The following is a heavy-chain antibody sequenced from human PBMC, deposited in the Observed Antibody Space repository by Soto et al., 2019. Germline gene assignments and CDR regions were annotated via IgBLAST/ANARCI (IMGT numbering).Heavy chain of an antibody. D-gene: IGHD2-21*02. Sequence: QVQLVQSGAEVKEPGASVKVSCKASGYTCTSYDIDWVRQATGQGYEYLGWMNPNSGSTGYVQKLQGRVNMTRDTSVSTAYMEQGSLRSEDMAVYYCATGSKYGDCSRWFHPWGPGALVTVSS. CDR3: ATGSKYGDCSRWFHP. J-gene: IGHJ5*02. CDR2: MNPNSGST. V-gene: IGHV1-8*01. CDR1: GYTCTSYD.